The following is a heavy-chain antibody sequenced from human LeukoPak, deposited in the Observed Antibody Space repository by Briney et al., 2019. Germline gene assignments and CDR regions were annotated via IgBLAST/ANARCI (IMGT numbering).Heavy chain of an antibody. CDR1: GFTVSSNY. CDR2: IYSGGST. CDR3: ARDFPTAAAGKGGYYYGMDA. Sequence: GGSLRLSCAASGFTVSSNYMSWVRQAPGKGLEWVSVIYSGGSTYYADSVKGRFTISRDNSKNTLYLQMNSLRAEDTAVYYCARDFPTAAAGKGGYYYGMDAWGQGTTVTVSS. J-gene: IGHJ6*02. D-gene: IGHD6-13*01. V-gene: IGHV3-66*01.